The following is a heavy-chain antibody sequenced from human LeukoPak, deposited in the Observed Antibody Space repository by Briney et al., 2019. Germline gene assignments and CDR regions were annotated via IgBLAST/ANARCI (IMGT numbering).Heavy chain of an antibody. CDR1: GFAFSNYW. CDR2: IKRDWSER. Sequence: RPGGSLRLSCAASGFAFSNYWMHWVRQTPGKGLEWVANIKRDWSERNYVDSVKGRFTISRDNARNSLFLQMNSLRAEDTAVYYCRRGGDVWGQGTTVIVSS. CDR3: RRGGDV. V-gene: IGHV3-7*01. D-gene: IGHD4-23*01. J-gene: IGHJ6*02.